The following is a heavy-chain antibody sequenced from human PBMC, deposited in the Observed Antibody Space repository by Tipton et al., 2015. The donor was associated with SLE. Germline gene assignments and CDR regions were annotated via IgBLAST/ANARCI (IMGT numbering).Heavy chain of an antibody. CDR1: GDSISSGLYY. Sequence: TLSLTCTVSGDSISSGLYYWSWIRQPAGKGLEWIGRIYTSGSTNYHTSLRSRVTVSLDTSKNQISLNLTSVTAADTAVYYCARVDPRSSSSGLYDYWGQGTLVTVSS. D-gene: IGHD6-6*01. J-gene: IGHJ4*02. CDR3: ARVDPRSSSSGLYDY. V-gene: IGHV4-61*02. CDR2: IYTSGST.